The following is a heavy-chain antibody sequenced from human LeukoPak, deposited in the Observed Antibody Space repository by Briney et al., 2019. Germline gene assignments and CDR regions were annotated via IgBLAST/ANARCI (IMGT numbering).Heavy chain of an antibody. CDR1: ALMFDDYD. D-gene: IGHD2/OR15-2a*01. CDR2: VTSDGGNT. V-gene: IGHV3-20*04. J-gene: IGHJ5*02. CDR3: VRDPFCSSTTKCSFENWFDP. Sequence: GGSLTLACAPAALMFDDYDMRWARQDPGEGLEWVADVTSDGGNTGYVESVKGRFDISRDNTKNSLFRQMDRLRSEDTALYCCVRDPFCSSTTKCSFENWFDPWGQGTLVTVSS.